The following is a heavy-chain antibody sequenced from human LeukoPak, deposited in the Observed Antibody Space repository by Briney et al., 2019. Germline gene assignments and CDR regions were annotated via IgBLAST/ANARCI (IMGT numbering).Heavy chain of an antibody. J-gene: IGHJ5*02. V-gene: IGHV3-33*06. Sequence: GRSLRLSCAASGFTFSSYGMHWVRQAPGKGLEWVAVIWYDGSNKYYADSVKGRFTISRDNSKNTLYLQMNSLRAEDTAVYYCAKDLGADWRWFDPWGQGTLVTVSS. CDR2: IWYDGSNK. D-gene: IGHD1-26*01. CDR1: GFTFSSYG. CDR3: AKDLGADWRWFDP.